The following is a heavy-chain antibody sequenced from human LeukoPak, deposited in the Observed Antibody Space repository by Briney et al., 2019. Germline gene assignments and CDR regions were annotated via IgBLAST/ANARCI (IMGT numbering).Heavy chain of an antibody. V-gene: IGHV1-69*01. J-gene: IGHJ4*02. CDR1: GGTFSSYA. CDR3: ARSKDLRLDDIYY. Sequence: ASVKVSCKASGGTFSSYAFSWVRQAPGQGLEWMGGIIPIFGTANYAQKFQGRVTTTADESTSTAYMELSSLRSEDTAVYYCARSKDLRLDDIYYWGQGTLVTVSS. D-gene: IGHD3-9*01. CDR2: IIPIFGTA.